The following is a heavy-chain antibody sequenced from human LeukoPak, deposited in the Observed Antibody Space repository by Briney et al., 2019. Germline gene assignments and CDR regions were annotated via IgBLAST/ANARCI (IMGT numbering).Heavy chain of an antibody. V-gene: IGHV4-31*03. CDR2: IYYSGST. J-gene: IGHJ3*02. CDR1: GGSISSGGYY. D-gene: IGHD4-17*01. CDR3: AGTNDYGDHGAFDI. Sequence: PSETLSLTCTVSGGSISSGGYYWSWIRQHPGKGLEWFGYIYYSGSTYYNPSLKSRVTISVDTSKNQFSLKLSSVTAADTAVYYCAGTNDYGDHGAFDIWGQGTMVTVSS.